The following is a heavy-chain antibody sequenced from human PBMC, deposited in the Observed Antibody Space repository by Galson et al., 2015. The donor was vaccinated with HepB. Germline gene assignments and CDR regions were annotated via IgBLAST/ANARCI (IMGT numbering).Heavy chain of an antibody. CDR2: INPNSGGT. V-gene: IGHV1-2*04. J-gene: IGHJ5*02. CDR3: ARLGGDSTEGWFDP. Sequence: SVKVSCKASGYTFTGYYMHWVRQAPGQGLEWMGWINPNSGGTNYAQKFQGWVTMTRDTSISTAYMELSRLRSDDTAVYYCARLGGDSTEGWFDPWGQGTLVTVSS. D-gene: IGHD2-21*02. CDR1: GYTFTGYY.